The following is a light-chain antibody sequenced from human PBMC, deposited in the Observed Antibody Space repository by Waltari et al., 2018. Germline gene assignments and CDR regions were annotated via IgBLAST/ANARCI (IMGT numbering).Light chain of an antibody. J-gene: IGLJ3*02. CDR2: RNN. CDR3: AAWDDSLSGPGV. CDR1: SSNIGSNY. V-gene: IGLV1-47*01. Sequence: QSVLTQPPSASGTPGQRVTISCSGSSSNIGSNYVYWYQQLPGTAPKLLIYRNNPRPSGVPDRFSGSKSDTSASLAISGLRSDDEADYYCAAWDDSLSGPGVFGGGTKLTVL.